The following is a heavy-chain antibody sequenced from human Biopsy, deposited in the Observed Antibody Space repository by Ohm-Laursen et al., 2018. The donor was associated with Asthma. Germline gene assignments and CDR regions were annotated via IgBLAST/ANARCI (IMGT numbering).Heavy chain of an antibody. CDR1: GYTFNSAG. V-gene: IGHV1-18*01. D-gene: IGHD3-10*01. J-gene: IGHJ6*02. Sequence: SVKVSCKASGYTFNSAGITWVRRAPGQGLEWMGWISVYNGNTKVAQKLQDRVTMITDTSTSTAYMELRSLRSDDTAVYFCARAVDYSHYYGIDVWGQGTTVTVS. CDR2: ISVYNGNT. CDR3: ARAVDYSHYYGIDV.